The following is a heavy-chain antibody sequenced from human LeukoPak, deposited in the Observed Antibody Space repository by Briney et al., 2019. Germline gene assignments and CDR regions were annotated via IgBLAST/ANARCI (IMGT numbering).Heavy chain of an antibody. J-gene: IGHJ4*02. CDR3: ATLAYSGFGPRSDSDY. CDR1: GDTLSSDA. Sequence: SVKVSCKASGDTLSSDAVNWVRQAPGRGLEWMGGIIPMFGTTIFAPKFQGRLTVTTDASTSTGYMELTSLQSEDTAVYYCATLAYSGFGPRSDSDYWGQGTLVTVSS. D-gene: IGHD5-12*01. CDR2: IIPMFGTT. V-gene: IGHV1-69*05.